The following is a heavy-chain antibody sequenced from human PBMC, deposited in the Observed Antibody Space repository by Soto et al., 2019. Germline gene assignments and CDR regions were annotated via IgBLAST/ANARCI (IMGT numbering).Heavy chain of an antibody. CDR2: IYYSGST. CDR1: GGSISSYY. D-gene: IGHD2-2*01. Sequence: PSETLSLTCTVSGGSISSYYWSWIRQPPGKGLEWIGYIYYSGSTNYNPSLKSRVTISVDTSKNQFSLKLSSVTAADTAVYYFARGYCSSTSYHYDYWGQGTLVTVSS. V-gene: IGHV4-59*01. J-gene: IGHJ4*02. CDR3: ARGYCSSTSYHYDY.